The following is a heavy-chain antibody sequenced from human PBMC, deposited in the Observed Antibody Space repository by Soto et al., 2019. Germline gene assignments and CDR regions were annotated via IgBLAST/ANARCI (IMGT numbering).Heavy chain of an antibody. V-gene: IGHV3-23*01. Sequence: PGGSLRLSCAAAGFTFSSYAMSWVRQAPGKGLEWVSAISGSGGSTYYADSVKGRFTISRDNSKNTLYLQMNSLRAEDTAVYYCAKDLLSGSYSLSLYDYWGQGTLVTVSS. CDR3: AKDLLSGSYSLSLYDY. D-gene: IGHD1-26*01. CDR1: GFTFSSYA. J-gene: IGHJ4*02. CDR2: ISGSGGST.